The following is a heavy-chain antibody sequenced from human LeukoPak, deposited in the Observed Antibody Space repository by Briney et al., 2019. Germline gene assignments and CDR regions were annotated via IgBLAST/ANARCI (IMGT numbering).Heavy chain of an antibody. CDR1: GFIFSSYW. Sequence: GGSLRLSCAASGFIFSSYWMSWVRQAPGKGLEWVANIKRDGTEKYYVDSVKGRFTISRDNAKNTLYLQMNSLRAEDTAVYYCARPTTSDYGPFDYWGQGTLVTVSS. J-gene: IGHJ4*02. V-gene: IGHV3-7*01. CDR2: IKRDGTEK. D-gene: IGHD4-17*01. CDR3: ARPTTSDYGPFDY.